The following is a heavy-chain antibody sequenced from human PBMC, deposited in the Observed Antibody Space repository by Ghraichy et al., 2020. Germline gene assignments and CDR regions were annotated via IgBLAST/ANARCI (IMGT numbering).Heavy chain of an antibody. CDR2: IYYSGST. V-gene: IGHV4-59*01. Sequence: SQTLSLTCTVSGGSISSYYWSWIRQPPGKGLEWIGYIYYSGSTNYNPSLKSRVTISVDTSKNQFSLKLSSVTAADTAVYYCARSPRHCSSTSCYFYPWGQGTLVTVSS. CDR3: ARSPRHCSSTSCYFYP. J-gene: IGHJ5*02. CDR1: GGSISSYY. D-gene: IGHD2-2*01.